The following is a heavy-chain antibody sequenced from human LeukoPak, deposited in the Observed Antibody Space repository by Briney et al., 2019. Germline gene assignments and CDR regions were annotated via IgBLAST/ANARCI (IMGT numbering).Heavy chain of an antibody. Sequence: ASVKVSCKASGYTFTSYYMHWVRQAPGQGLEWMGIINPSGGSTSYAQKFQGRVTMTRDTSTSTVYIELSSLRSEDTAVYYCATSPYSSGWYSWWGQGTLVTVSS. CDR1: GYTFTSYY. CDR3: ATSPYSSGWYSW. V-gene: IGHV1-46*01. CDR2: INPSGGST. J-gene: IGHJ4*02. D-gene: IGHD6-19*01.